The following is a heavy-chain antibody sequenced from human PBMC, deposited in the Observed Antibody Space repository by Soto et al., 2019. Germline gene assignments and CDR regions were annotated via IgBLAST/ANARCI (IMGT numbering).Heavy chain of an antibody. V-gene: IGHV4-30-4*01. J-gene: IGHJ4*02. CDR3: ARGRYSYGYYFDY. D-gene: IGHD5-18*01. CDR1: GGSISSGDYY. CDR2: IYYSGST. Sequence: SETLSLTCTVSGGSISSGDYYWSWIRQPPGKGPEWIGYIYYSGSTYYNPSLKSRVTISVDTSKNQFSLKLSSVTAADTAVYYCARGRYSYGYYFDYWGQGTLVTVSS.